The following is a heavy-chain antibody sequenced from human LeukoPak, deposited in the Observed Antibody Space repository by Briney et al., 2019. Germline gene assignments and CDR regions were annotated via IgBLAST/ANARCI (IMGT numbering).Heavy chain of an antibody. J-gene: IGHJ4*02. CDR2: IYYSGIT. CDR1: GDSMNSYY. D-gene: IGHD1-7*01. CDR3: ARHFGTRGWPESYFDY. V-gene: IGHV4-59*08. Sequence: SETLSLTCTVSGDSMNSYYWSWIRQPPGKGLEWIGYIYYSGITNYSLSLKSRVTISVDTSKNQFSLKLSSVTAADTAVYYCARHFGTRGWPESYFDYWGQGTLVTVPS.